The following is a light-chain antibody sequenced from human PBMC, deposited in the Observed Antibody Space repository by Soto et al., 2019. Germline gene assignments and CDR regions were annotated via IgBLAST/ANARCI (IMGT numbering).Light chain of an antibody. CDR2: GAS. Sequence: EIVLTQSPGTLSLSPGERATLSCRASQSVSSSYLAWYQQKPGQAPRLLIYGASSRATGVPDRFSGSGSGTDFTLTISRLEPEHFAVYYCQQYGSSPLTFGQGTRLEIK. CDR1: QSVSSSY. CDR3: QQYGSSPLT. V-gene: IGKV3-20*01. J-gene: IGKJ5*01.